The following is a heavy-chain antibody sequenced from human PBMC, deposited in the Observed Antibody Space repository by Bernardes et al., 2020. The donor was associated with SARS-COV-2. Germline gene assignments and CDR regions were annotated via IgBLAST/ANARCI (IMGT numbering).Heavy chain of an antibody. CDR2: INSEGSIT. V-gene: IGHV3-74*01. D-gene: IGHD2-2*01. J-gene: IGHJ5*02. CDR1: GFTFSGYW. CDR3: AIPAAIGNNWSDP. Sequence: GGSLRLSCAASGFTFSGYWMHWVRQAPGKGLEWVSRINSEGSITTYAESVKGRFTISRDNAKKTVYLQMNSLRVEDTAVYYCAIPAAIGNNWSDPWGQGTLVTVSS.